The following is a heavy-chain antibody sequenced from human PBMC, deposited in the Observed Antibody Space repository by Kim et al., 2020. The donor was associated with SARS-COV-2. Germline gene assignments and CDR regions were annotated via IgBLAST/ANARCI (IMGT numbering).Heavy chain of an antibody. D-gene: IGHD2-21*02. Sequence: GGSLRLSCAASGFTFSSYAMHWVRQAPGKGLEWVAVISYDGSNKYYADSVKGRFTISRDNSKNTLYLQMNSLRAEDTAVYYCARDGPEAALVTVGYYYGMDVWGQGTTVTVSS. CDR3: ARDGPEAALVTVGYYYGMDV. V-gene: IGHV3-30*04. J-gene: IGHJ6*02. CDR2: ISYDGSNK. CDR1: GFTFSSYA.